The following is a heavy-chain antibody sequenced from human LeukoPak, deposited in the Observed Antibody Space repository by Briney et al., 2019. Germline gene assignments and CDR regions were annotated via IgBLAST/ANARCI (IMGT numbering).Heavy chain of an antibody. CDR2: INHSGST. CDR3: ARRRRGDYGDSRSRYYYYYMDV. Sequence: SETLSLTCAVYGGSFSGYYWSWIRQPPGKGLEWIGEINHSGSTNYNPSLKSRVTISVDTSKNQFSLKLSSVTAADTAVYYCARRRRGDYGDSRSRYYYYYMDVWGKGTTVTISS. V-gene: IGHV4-34*01. D-gene: IGHD4-17*01. CDR1: GGSFSGYY. J-gene: IGHJ6*03.